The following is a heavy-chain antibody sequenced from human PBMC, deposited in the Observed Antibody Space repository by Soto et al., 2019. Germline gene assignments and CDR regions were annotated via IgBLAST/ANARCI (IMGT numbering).Heavy chain of an antibody. CDR2: MNPNSGNT. CDR3: ARGTRDYDFWSAIIDY. V-gene: IGHV1-8*01. CDR1: GYTFTSYD. D-gene: IGHD3-3*01. Sequence: RASVKVSCKASGYTFTSYDINWVRQATGQGLEWMGWMNPNSGNTGYAQKFQGRVTMTRNTSISTAYMELSSLRSEDTAVYYCARGTRDYDFWSAIIDYWGQGTLVTVSS. J-gene: IGHJ4*02.